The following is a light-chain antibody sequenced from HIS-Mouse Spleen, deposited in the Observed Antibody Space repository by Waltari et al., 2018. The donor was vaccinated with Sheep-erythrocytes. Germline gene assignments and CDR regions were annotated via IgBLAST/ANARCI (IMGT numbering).Light chain of an antibody. CDR2: DVS. J-gene: IGLJ1*01. CDR3: CSYAGSYNHV. Sequence: QSALTPPASVSGSPGQSITILCPGTSTDFGGSNSVSWYQQHPGKAPKLMIYDVSKRPSGVPDRFSGSKSGNTASLTISGLQAEDEADYYCCSYAGSYNHVFATGTKVTVL. V-gene: IGLV2-11*01. CDR1: STDFGGSNS.